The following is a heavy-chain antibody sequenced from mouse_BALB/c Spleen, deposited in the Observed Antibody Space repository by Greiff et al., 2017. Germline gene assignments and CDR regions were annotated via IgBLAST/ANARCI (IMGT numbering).Heavy chain of an antibody. J-gene: IGHJ3*01. Sequence: EVQRVESGGGLVQPGGSRKLSCAASGFTFSSFGMHWVRQAPEKGLEWVAYISSGSSTIYYADTVKGRFTISRDNPKNTLFLQMTSLRSEDTAMYYCAREGMGFAYWGQGTLVTVSA. CDR3: AREGMGFAY. CDR1: GFTFSSFG. V-gene: IGHV5-17*02. CDR2: ISSGSSTI. D-gene: IGHD2-3*01.